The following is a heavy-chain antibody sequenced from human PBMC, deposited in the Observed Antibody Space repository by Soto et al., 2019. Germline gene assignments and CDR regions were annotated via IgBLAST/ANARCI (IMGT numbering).Heavy chain of an antibody. D-gene: IGHD3-22*01. CDR2: MNPNSGNT. CDR1: GYTFTSYD. CDR3: ARGGYYYDSSAYYRPFDY. V-gene: IGHV1-8*01. Sequence: ASVKVSCKASGYTFTSYDINWVRQATGQGLEWMGWMNPNSGNTGYAQKFQGRVTMTRSTSIRTAYMELSSLRSEDTAFYYCARGGYYYDSSAYYRPFDYWGQGTLVTVSS. J-gene: IGHJ4*02.